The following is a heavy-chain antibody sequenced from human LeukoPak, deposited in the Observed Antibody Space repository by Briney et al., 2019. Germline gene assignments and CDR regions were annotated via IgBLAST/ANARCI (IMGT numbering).Heavy chain of an antibody. CDR3: ARPDYDFWSGSPGGHYMDV. V-gene: IGHV3-7*01. D-gene: IGHD3-3*01. CDR1: GFSFRSYW. J-gene: IGHJ6*03. CDR2: TKQDDSEK. Sequence: GGSLRLSCVDSGFSFRSYWMSWVRQAPGKGLEWVANTKQDDSEKYYVDSVKGRFSISRDNAKNSLYLQMDSLRAEDTAVYYCARPDYDFWSGSPGGHYMDVWGKGTTVTVSS.